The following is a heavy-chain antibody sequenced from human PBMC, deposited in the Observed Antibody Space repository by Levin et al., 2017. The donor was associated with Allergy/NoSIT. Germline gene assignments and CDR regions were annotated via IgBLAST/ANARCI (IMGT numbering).Heavy chain of an antibody. D-gene: IGHD3-3*02. CDR3: TRDHFRPGDYFDY. Sequence: GESLKISCTTSGFTFGDYAVSWFRQAPGKGLEWVGFIRSKAYGGTAEYAASVKGRFTISRDDSKSIAYLQMNSLKTEDTAVYYFTRDHFRPGDYFDYWGQGTLVTVSS. CDR2: IRSKAYGGTA. CDR1: GFTFGDYA. V-gene: IGHV3-49*03. J-gene: IGHJ4*02.